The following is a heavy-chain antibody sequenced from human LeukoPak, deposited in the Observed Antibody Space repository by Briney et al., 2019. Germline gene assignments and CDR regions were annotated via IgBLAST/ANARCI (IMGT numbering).Heavy chain of an antibody. D-gene: IGHD3-22*01. CDR1: RFTFTTYG. Sequence: GGSLRLSCAASRFTFTTYGMNWVRQAPGKGLEWVSYLSGRSNSIYYAESVKGRFTISRDNAKNSLYLQMNSLRDEDTAVYYCARDFRYHDSSGYYSFDYWGQGTLVTVSS. V-gene: IGHV3-48*02. CDR3: ARDFRYHDSSGYYSFDY. CDR2: LSGRSNSI. J-gene: IGHJ4*02.